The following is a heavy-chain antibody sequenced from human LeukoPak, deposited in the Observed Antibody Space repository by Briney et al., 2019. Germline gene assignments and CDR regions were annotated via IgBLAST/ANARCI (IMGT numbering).Heavy chain of an antibody. Sequence: ASVKVSCKASGYTFTSYDINWVRQATGQGLEWVGWMNPNSGNTGYAQKFQGRVTMTRNTSISTAYMGLSSLRSEDTAVYYCARGNAVTPTTQDYYYYGMDVWGQGTTVTVSS. J-gene: IGHJ6*02. CDR1: GYTFTSYD. CDR2: MNPNSGNT. V-gene: IGHV1-8*01. D-gene: IGHD2-21*02. CDR3: ARGNAVTPTTQDYYYYGMDV.